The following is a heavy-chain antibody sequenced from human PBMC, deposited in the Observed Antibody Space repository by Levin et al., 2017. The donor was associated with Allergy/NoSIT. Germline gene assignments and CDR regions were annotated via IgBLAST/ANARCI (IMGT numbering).Heavy chain of an antibody. CDR2: ISYDGSTK. CDR1: GFTFSSYG. D-gene: IGHD1-7*01. CDR3: AKDRDWNYDYYCDY. V-gene: IGHV3-30*18. J-gene: IGHJ4*02. Sequence: PGGSLRLSCAASGFTFSSYGMPWVRQAPGKGLEWVAVISYDGSTKYYADSVKGLFTISRDNSKNTQYLKMNSLRGEDRAVDYGAKDRDWNYDYYCDYWGQGTLVTVSA.